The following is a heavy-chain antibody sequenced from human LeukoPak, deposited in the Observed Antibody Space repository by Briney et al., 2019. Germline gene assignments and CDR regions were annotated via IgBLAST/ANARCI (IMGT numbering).Heavy chain of an antibody. J-gene: IGHJ4*02. CDR1: GASLNSYY. CDR3: ARGLASHHYYYFDY. D-gene: IGHD2/OR15-2a*01. V-gene: IGHV4-4*07. Sequence: SETLSLTCTVSGASLNSYYWSWIRQPAGKGLEWIGHMSTSGRTNYSPSLKSRVTMSVDTSKNQFSLRLTSVTAADTGVYYCARGLASHHYYYFDYWGQGTLVTVSS. CDR2: MSTSGRT.